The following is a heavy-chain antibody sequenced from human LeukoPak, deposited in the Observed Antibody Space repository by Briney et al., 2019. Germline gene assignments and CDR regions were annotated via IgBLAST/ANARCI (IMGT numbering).Heavy chain of an antibody. CDR1: GGIFGNYD. D-gene: IGHD3-9*01. V-gene: IGHV1-69*13. J-gene: IGHJ4*02. CDR2: VIPIFGTA. Sequence: SVKVSCKASGGIFGNYDVSWVRQAPGQGLEWMGGVIPIFGTADYAQKFQGRVTISADESTSTVYMELSSLRSEDTAMYYCATLDWLNYYFDYWGQGTLVTVSS. CDR3: ATLDWLNYYFDY.